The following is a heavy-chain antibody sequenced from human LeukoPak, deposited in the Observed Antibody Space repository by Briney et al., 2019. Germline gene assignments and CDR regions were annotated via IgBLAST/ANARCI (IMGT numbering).Heavy chain of an antibody. D-gene: IGHD3-22*01. CDR2: INSDGSST. Sequence: GGSLRLSCAASGFTFSSYWMHWVRQAPEKGLVWVSRINSDGSSTSYADSVKGRFTISRDNAKNTLNLQMNSLRAEDTAVYYCARDLGQYYDTSDNWFDPWGQGTLVTVSS. V-gene: IGHV3-74*01. J-gene: IGHJ5*02. CDR3: ARDLGQYYDTSDNWFDP. CDR1: GFTFSSYW.